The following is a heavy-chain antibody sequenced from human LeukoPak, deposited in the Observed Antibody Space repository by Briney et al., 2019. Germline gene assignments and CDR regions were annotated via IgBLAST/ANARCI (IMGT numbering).Heavy chain of an antibody. Sequence: PSETLSLTCAVYGGSFNGYYWSWIRQPPGKGLEWIGEINHSGSTYYNPSLKSRVTILVDTSKNQFSLKMTSVTAADTGVYSCARDSGTTGEVKFDPWGRGTLVTVSS. V-gene: IGHV4-34*01. D-gene: IGHD3-10*01. J-gene: IGHJ5*02. CDR2: INHSGST. CDR3: ARDSGTTGEVKFDP. CDR1: GGSFNGYY.